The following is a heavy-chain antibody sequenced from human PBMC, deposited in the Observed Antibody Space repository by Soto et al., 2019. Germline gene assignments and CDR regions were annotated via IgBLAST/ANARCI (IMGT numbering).Heavy chain of an antibody. CDR3: ASGVYCSSTSCYTWGEGERDYYYGMDV. J-gene: IGHJ6*02. CDR1: GYTFTGYY. Sequence: GASVKVSCKASGYTFTGYYMHWVRQAPGQGLEWMGWINPNSGGTNYAQKFQGRVTMTRDTSISTAYMELSRLRSDDTAVYYCASGVYCSSTSCYTWGEGERDYYYGMDVWGQGTTVTVSS. D-gene: IGHD2-2*02. V-gene: IGHV1-2*02. CDR2: INPNSGGT.